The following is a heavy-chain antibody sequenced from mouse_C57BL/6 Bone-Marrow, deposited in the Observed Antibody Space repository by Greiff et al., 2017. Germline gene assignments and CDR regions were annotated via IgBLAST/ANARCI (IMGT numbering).Heavy chain of an antibody. J-gene: IGHJ2*01. CDR3: TRNYGSSYGY. CDR2: IDPETGGT. CDR1: GYTFTDYE. Sequence: VQLQQSGAELVRPGASVTLSCKASGYTFTDYEMHWVKQTPVHGLEWIGAIDPETGGTAYNQKFKGKAILTADKSSSTAYMELRSLTSEDSAVXYCTRNYGSSYGYGGQGTTLTVSS. V-gene: IGHV1-15*01. D-gene: IGHD1-1*01.